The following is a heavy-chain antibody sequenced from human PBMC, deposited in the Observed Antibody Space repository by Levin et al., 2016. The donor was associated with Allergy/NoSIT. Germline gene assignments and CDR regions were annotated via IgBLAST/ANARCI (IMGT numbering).Heavy chain of an antibody. CDR1: GFTFGNYP. CDR3: VRGWGLGDF. J-gene: IGHJ4*02. V-gene: IGHV3-30-3*01. Sequence: GESLKISCVGSGFTFGNYPIHWVRQTPGKGLEWVAVISFDGTSKHYGDSVKGRLTISRDNSKNTAYVQMDSLRGDDTAIYYCVRGWGLGDFWGQGTLVVVSS. CDR2: ISFDGTSK. D-gene: IGHD7-27*01.